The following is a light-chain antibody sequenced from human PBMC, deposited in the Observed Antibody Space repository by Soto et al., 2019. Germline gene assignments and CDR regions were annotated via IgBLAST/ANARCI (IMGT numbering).Light chain of an antibody. CDR2: GAS. Sequence: EIVLTQSPGTLSLSPGERATLSCRASQSVSSSYLAWYQQKPGQAPRLLIYGASSRATGIPDRFSGSGSGTAFTITISRLEPEDFAVYSYQQSGSSPPMYTFGQGTKLEIK. CDR3: QQSGSSPPMYT. V-gene: IGKV3-20*01. J-gene: IGKJ2*01. CDR1: QSVSSSY.